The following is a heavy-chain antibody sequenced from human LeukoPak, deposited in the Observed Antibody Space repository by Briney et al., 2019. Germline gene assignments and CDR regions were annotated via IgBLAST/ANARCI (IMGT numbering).Heavy chain of an antibody. CDR3: ARDRYYYDSSGYYLFDY. J-gene: IGHJ4*02. V-gene: IGHV1-8*03. D-gene: IGHD3-22*01. Sequence: ASVKVSCKASGYTFTSYDINWVRQATGQGLEWRGWMNPSRGNTGYAQKFQGRVTITRNTSISTAYMELSSLRSEDTAVYYCARDRYYYDSSGYYLFDYWGQGTLVTVSS. CDR1: GYTFTSYD. CDR2: MNPSRGNT.